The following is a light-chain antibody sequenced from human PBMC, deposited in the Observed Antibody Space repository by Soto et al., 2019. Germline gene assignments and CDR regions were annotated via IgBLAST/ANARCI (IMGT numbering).Light chain of an antibody. Sequence: EIVMTQSPATLSVSPGEIATLSCSASQSVATNLAWYQQKPGQAPRLLIYDASNRATGIPARFSGSGSGTDFTLTISRLEPEDFVVYYCKQYGRSPKFGQGTRLEIK. CDR3: KQYGRSPK. CDR2: DAS. V-gene: IGKV3-20*01. CDR1: QSVATN. J-gene: IGKJ5*01.